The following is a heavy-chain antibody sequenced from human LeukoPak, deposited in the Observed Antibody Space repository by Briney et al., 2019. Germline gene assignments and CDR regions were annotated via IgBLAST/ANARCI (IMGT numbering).Heavy chain of an antibody. CDR1: GYTFTNYD. Sequence: GASVKLSCKASGYTFTNYDINWVRQASGQGLGWMGWMNPSNGNKGYEQKFQGRVTMTRNTSISTAYMELSSLRSEDTAVYYCARDYYGSGSSRGYWGQGTLVTVSS. V-gene: IGHV1-8*01. CDR3: ARDYYGSGSSRGY. CDR2: MNPSNGNK. J-gene: IGHJ4*02. D-gene: IGHD3-10*01.